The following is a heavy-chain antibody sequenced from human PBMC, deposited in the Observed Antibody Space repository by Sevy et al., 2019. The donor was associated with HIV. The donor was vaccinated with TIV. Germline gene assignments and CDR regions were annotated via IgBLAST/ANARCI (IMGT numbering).Heavy chain of an antibody. CDR3: VRAIQSDGSF. CDR2: IRQDGREI. CDR1: GFNLENFW. J-gene: IGHJ4*02. D-gene: IGHD6-19*01. V-gene: IGHV3-7*01. Sequence: GGSLRLSCVASGFNLENFWMNWVRQAPGKGLEWVANIRQDGREIYYVASVKGSFTIPRDNARNLVYLQMNSLRVEDMDLYYCVRAIQSDGSFWGQGALVTVSS.